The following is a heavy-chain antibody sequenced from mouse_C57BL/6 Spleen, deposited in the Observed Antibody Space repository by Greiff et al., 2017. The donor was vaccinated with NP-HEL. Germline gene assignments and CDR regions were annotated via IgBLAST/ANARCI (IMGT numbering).Heavy chain of an antibody. Sequence: QVQLKESGPGLVQPSQSLSITCTVSGFSLTSYGVHWVRQSPGKGLEWLGVIWSGGSTDYNAAFISRLSISKDNSKSQVFFKMNSLQADDTAIYYCARNLDYSNYVVWYFDVWGTGTTVTVSS. J-gene: IGHJ1*03. V-gene: IGHV2-2*01. CDR2: IWSGGST. D-gene: IGHD2-5*01. CDR3: ARNLDYSNYVVWYFDV. CDR1: GFSLTSYG.